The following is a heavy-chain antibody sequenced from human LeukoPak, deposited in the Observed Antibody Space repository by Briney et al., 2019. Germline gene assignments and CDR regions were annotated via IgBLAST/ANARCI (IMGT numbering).Heavy chain of an antibody. CDR2: MSLNSGNT. CDR3: ARNDGEAFDI. Sequence: ASVKVSCKXSGYTFTSYDINWVRQATGQGLEWMGWMSLNSGNTGYAQKFQGRVTITRNTSISTAYMELSSLRSEDTAVYYCARNDGEAFDIWGQGTMVTVSS. J-gene: IGHJ3*02. CDR1: GYTFTSYD. V-gene: IGHV1-8*03.